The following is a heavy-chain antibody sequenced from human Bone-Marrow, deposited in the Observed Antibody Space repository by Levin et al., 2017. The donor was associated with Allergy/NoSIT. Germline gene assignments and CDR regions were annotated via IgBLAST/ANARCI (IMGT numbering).Heavy chain of an antibody. CDR2: ISAYNDNT. D-gene: IGHD3-16*02. V-gene: IGHV1-18*01. CDR1: GYTFTNYG. J-gene: IGHJ5*02. CDR3: ARGTLTGGYDYIGGSYRLSSWFDP. Sequence: GESLKISCKASGYTFTNYGFSWVRQAPGQGLEWMGWISAYNDNTNYAQRLQGRLTLTTDTSTSTAYMELRSLTTDDTAVYYCARGTLTGGYDYIGGSYRLSSWFDPWGQGTLVTVSS.